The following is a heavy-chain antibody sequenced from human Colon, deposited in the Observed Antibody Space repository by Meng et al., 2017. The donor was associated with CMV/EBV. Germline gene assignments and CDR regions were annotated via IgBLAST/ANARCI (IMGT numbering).Heavy chain of an antibody. CDR3: ARGPTGYGLDI. J-gene: IGHJ3*02. D-gene: IGHD5-18*01. V-gene: IGHV1-46*01. CDR2: IIPTGGSA. CDR1: GYNFINYY. Sequence: ASVKVSCKSSGYNFINYYIHWVRQSPGQGLEWMGMIIPTGGSARFAQKFQGRVTMSRDTSTSTVYMEMSNLRSEDTAMYFCARGPTGYGLDIWGQGTMVTVSS.